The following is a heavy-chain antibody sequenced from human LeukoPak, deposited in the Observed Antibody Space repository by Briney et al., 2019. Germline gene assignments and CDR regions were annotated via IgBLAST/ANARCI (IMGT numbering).Heavy chain of an antibody. Sequence: APVKVSCKASGYTFTGYYMHWVRQAPGQGLEWMGWINPNSGGTNYAQKFQGRVTMTRDTSISTAYMELSRLRSDDTAVYYCARVGLTGDTAFDYWGQGTLVTVSS. V-gene: IGHV1-2*02. CDR3: ARVGLTGDTAFDY. D-gene: IGHD7-27*01. CDR1: GYTFTGYY. CDR2: INPNSGGT. J-gene: IGHJ4*02.